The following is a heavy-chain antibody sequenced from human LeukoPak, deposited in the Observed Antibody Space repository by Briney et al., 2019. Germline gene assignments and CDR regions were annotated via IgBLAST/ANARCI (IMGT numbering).Heavy chain of an antibody. CDR1: GGTFSSYA. V-gene: IGHV1-69*13. CDR3: ARLRTSRMVRGVIRYFDY. CDR2: FIPIFGTA. Sequence: ASVKVSCKASGGTFSSYAITWVRQAPGQGLEWMGGFIPIFGTANYAQKFQGRVTITADESTYTAYMELSSLRSDDTAVYYCARLRTSRMVRGVIRYFDYWGQGTLVTVSS. D-gene: IGHD3-10*01. J-gene: IGHJ4*02.